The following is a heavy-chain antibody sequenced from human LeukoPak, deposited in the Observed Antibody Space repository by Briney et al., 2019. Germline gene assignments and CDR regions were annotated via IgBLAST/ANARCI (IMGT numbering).Heavy chain of an antibody. CDR3: ARFYGGNSGGFDY. V-gene: IGHV1-69*13. CDR2: IIPISGTA. D-gene: IGHD4-23*01. Sequence: GASVKVSCKASGGTFSSYAISWVRQAPGQGLEWMGGIIPISGTANYAQKFQGRVTITADESTSTAYMELSSLRSEDTAVYYCARFYGGNSGGFDYWGQGTLVTVSS. CDR1: GGTFSSYA. J-gene: IGHJ4*02.